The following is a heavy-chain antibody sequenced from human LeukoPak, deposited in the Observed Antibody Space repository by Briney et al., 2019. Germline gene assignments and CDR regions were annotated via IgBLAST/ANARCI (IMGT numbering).Heavy chain of an antibody. CDR3: GKHDSASDY. V-gene: IGHV3-30*02. D-gene: IGHD1-26*01. J-gene: IGHJ4*02. CDR1: GFIFSNYG. CDR2: TRSDGSDK. Sequence: GGSLRLSCGASGFIFSNYGVHWVRQAPGKGLEWVAFTRSDGSDKYYTDSVKGRFTISRDNSKNTLYLQMYSLRAEDTAVYYCGKHDSASDYWGQGTLVTVSS.